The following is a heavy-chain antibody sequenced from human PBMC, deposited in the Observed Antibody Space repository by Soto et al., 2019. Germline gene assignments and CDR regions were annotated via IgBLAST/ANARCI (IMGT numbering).Heavy chain of an antibody. CDR3: ARLRGTVVVAANRWFDR. D-gene: IGHD2-15*01. V-gene: IGHV5-51*01. CDR1: GYSFSNYW. Sequence: PGESLKISCKASGYSFSNYWIGWVRQLPGKGLEWMGIIYPGDSDTRYSPSFQGQVTISADKSINTAYLQWTSLRASDSAMYYCARLRGTVVVAANRWFDRWGQGTLVTVSS. J-gene: IGHJ5*02. CDR2: IYPGDSDT.